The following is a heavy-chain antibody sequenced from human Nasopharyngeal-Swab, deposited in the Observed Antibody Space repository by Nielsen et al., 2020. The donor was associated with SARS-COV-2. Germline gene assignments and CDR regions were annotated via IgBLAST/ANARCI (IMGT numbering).Heavy chain of an antibody. D-gene: IGHD1-26*01. CDR3: ARSKHSGSYYYGMDV. J-gene: IGHJ6*02. CDR2: ISSSSSYI. V-gene: IGHV3-21*01. CDR1: GFTFSSYS. Sequence: GESLKISCAASGFTFSSYSMNWVRQAPGKGLEWVSSISSSSSYIYYADSVKGRFTISRDNAKNSLYLQTNSLRAEDTAVYYCARSKHSGSYYYGMDVWGQGTTVTVSS.